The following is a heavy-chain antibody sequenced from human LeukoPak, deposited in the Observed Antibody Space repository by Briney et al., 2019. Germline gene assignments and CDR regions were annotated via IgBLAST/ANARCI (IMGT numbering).Heavy chain of an antibody. CDR1: GFTFDDYA. D-gene: IGHD3-9*01. CDR2: ISWNSGSI. CDR3: AKDHDDILTGYLDY. J-gene: IGHJ4*02. Sequence: PGGSLRLSCGASGFTFDDYAMHWVRQAPGKGLEWVSGISWNSGSIGYADSVKGRFTISRDNAKNSLYLQMNSLRAEDMGLYYCAKDHDDILTGYLDYWGQGTLVTVSS. V-gene: IGHV3-9*03.